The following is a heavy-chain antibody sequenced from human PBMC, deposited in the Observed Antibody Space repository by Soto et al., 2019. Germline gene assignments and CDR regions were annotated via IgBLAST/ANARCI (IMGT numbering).Heavy chain of an antibody. Sequence: QVQLVQSGAEVRQPASSVKVSCKTSEATFSSYAITWVRQAPGQGLEWMGGIVPTVDTSTYAQKFQGRVTXXXXXXXXXXXXXXXXXXXXXXXXXXXXXXXXXXXXXXNWGQGTLVTVSS. CDR3: XXXXXXXXXXXN. V-gene: IGHV1-69*05. CDR1: EATFSSYA. J-gene: IGHJ4*02. CDR2: IVPTVDTS.